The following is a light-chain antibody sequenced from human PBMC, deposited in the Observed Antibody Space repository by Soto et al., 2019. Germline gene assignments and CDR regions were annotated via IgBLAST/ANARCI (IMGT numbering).Light chain of an antibody. V-gene: IGKV3-15*01. CDR1: QSISSS. CDR2: AAS. CDR3: QQYYNWPLT. Sequence: EIVITQSPATLSVSPGERATLSCRASQSISSSLAWYQQKPGQGPRLLIYAASTRATDIPARFSGSASGTEFTLTISSLQSEDFAVYYCQQYYNWPLTFGQGTRLEIK. J-gene: IGKJ5*01.